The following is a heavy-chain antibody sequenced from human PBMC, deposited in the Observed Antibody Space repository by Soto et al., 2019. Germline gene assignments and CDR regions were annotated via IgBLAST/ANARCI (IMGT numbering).Heavy chain of an antibody. CDR3: ATDLAVAGALNDY. Sequence: QVQLVQSGAEVKKPGASVKFSCKASGYTFTGYYMHWVRQAPGQGLEWMGWINPNSGGTNYAQKYKGRGTMTRDTSISTAYMELSRLRSDDTAVYYCATDLAVAGALNDYWGQGTLVTVSS. J-gene: IGHJ4*02. CDR1: GYTFTGYY. D-gene: IGHD6-19*01. CDR2: INPNSGGT. V-gene: IGHV1-2*02.